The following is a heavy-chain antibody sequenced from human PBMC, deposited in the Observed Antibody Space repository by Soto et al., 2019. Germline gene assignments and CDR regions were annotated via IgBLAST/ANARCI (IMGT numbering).Heavy chain of an antibody. V-gene: IGHV5-51*01. CDR3: ARHISNIRYYYYAMDV. CDR1: GYTFTDYW. D-gene: IGHD6-13*01. Sequence: GESLKISCKGSGYTFTDYWSGWIRQLPGKGLEWVGVINPGESDTRYSPSFQGQVTITADKSTSTAYLQWNTLKAADTAMYYCARHISNIRYYYYAMDVWGQGTTVTVSS. J-gene: IGHJ6*02. CDR2: INPGESDT.